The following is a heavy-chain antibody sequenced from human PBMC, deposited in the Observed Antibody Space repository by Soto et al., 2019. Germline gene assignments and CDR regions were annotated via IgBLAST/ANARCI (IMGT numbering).Heavy chain of an antibody. J-gene: IGHJ3*02. CDR3: ARTKDYYDSSGYDIAFDI. CDR1: GGSISSYY. Sequence: SETLSLTCTVSGGSISSYYWSWIRQPPGKGLEWIGYIYYSGSTNYNPSLKSRVTISVDTSKNQFSLKLSSVTAADTAVYYCARTKDYYDSSGYDIAFDIWGQGTMVTVSS. CDR2: IYYSGST. D-gene: IGHD3-22*01. V-gene: IGHV4-59*01.